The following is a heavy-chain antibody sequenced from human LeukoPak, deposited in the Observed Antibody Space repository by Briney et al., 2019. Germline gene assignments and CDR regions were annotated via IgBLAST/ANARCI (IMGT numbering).Heavy chain of an antibody. CDR1: GFTFSNAW. CDR3: ATTLDYGDPPADY. CDR2: IKSKTDGGTT. Sequence: GGSLRLSCAASGFTFSNAWMSWVRQAPGKGLEWVGRIKSKTDGGTTDYAAPVKGRFTISRDDSKNTLYLQMNSLRAEDTAVYYCATTLDYGDPPADYWGQGTLVTVSS. D-gene: IGHD4-17*01. J-gene: IGHJ4*02. V-gene: IGHV3-15*01.